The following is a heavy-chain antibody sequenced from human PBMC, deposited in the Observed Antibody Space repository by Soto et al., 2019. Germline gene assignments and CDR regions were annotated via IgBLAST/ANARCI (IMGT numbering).Heavy chain of an antibody. D-gene: IGHD3-3*01. CDR2: IYYSGST. CDR3: ARLEGDFWSGEGAYYYYYTDV. V-gene: IGHV4-59*08. J-gene: IGHJ6*03. Sequence: SETLSLTCTVSGGSISSYYWSWIRQPPGKGLEWIGYIYYSGSTNYNPSLKSRVTISVDTSKNQFSLKLSSVTAADTAVYYCARLEGDFWSGEGAYYYYYTDVWGKGTTVTVSS. CDR1: GGSISSYY.